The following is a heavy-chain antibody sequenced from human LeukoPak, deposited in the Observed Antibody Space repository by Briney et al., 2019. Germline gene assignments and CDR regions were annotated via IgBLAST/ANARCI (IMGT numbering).Heavy chain of an antibody. D-gene: IGHD5-24*01. CDR1: GFTVSSNY. CDR2: IYSGGST. CDR3: ARGPHPERWLQLGAFDI. J-gene: IGHJ3*02. V-gene: IGHV3-66*01. Sequence: GGSLGLSCAASGFTVSSNYMSWVRQAPGKGLEWVSVIYSGGSTYYADSVKGRFTISRDNSKNTLYLQMNSLRAEDTAVYYCARGPHPERWLQLGAFDIWGQGTMVTVSS.